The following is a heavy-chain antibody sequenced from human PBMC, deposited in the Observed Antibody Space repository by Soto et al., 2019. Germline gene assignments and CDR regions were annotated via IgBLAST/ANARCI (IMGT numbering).Heavy chain of an antibody. J-gene: IGHJ5*01. D-gene: IGHD3-9*01. Sequence: EVHLLESGGGLVQPGGSLRLSCTASGFTFSSYAMTWVRQAPGRGLEGVSGITASGGRTFYADSVKGRFTISRDNSRSTLYLQMNSLRAEDTVVYYCAKDTRYADSVRWFDSWGQGTLVTVSS. CDR1: GFTFSSYA. V-gene: IGHV3-23*01. CDR3: AKDTRYADSVRWFDS. CDR2: ITASGGRT.